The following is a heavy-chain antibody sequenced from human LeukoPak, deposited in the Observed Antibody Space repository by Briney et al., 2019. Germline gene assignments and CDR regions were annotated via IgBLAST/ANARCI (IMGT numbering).Heavy chain of an antibody. D-gene: IGHD2-2*01. CDR3: ARRDRSSTSCYDY. Sequence: SETLSLTCTVSGGSISSSSYYWGWIRQPPGKGLEWIGSIYYSGSTYYNPSLKSRVTISVDTSKNQFSLKLSSVTAADTAVYYCARRDRSSTSCYDYWGQGTLVTVSS. CDR1: GGSISSSSYY. CDR2: IYYSGST. V-gene: IGHV4-39*01. J-gene: IGHJ4*02.